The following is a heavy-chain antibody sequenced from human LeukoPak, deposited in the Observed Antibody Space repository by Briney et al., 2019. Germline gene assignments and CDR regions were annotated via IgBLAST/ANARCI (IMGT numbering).Heavy chain of an antibody. CDR1: GGSISSDY. Sequence: SETLSLTCTVSGGSISSDYWSWIRQPPGKGLEWIGYIHYSGSTNYNPSLKSRVTISVDTSKNQFSLKLSSVTAADTAVYYCARGAYYYGSGKIFDYWGQGTLVTVSS. CDR2: IHYSGST. CDR3: ARGAYYYGSGKIFDY. D-gene: IGHD3-10*01. J-gene: IGHJ4*02. V-gene: IGHV4-59*12.